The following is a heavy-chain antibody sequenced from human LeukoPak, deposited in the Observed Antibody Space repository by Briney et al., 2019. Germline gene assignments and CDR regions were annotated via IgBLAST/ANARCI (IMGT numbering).Heavy chain of an antibody. D-gene: IGHD6-19*01. CDR3: ARGAYSTGWYRRDY. CDR1: GYTFTSYG. V-gene: IGHV1-18*01. CDR2: ISAYNGNT. Sequence: ASVKVSCKASGYTFTSYGISWVRQAPGQGLEWMGWISAYNGNTNYAQKLQGRVTMTTDTSTSTAYMELRSLRSEDTAVYYCARGAYSTGWYRRDYWGQGTLVTVSS. J-gene: IGHJ4*02.